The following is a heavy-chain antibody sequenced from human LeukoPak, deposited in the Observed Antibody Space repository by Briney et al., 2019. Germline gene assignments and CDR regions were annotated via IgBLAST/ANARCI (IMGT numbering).Heavy chain of an antibody. CDR3: ARVRRWGYSSGWSLTYYYGMDV. CDR2: IIPIFGTA. J-gene: IGHJ6*02. V-gene: IGHV1-69*13. Sequence: SVKVSCKASGYSFTSQAINWVRQAPGQGLEWMGGIIPIFGTANYAQKFQGRVTITADESTSTAYMELSSLRSEDTAVYYCARVRRWGYSSGWSLTYYYGMDVWGQGTTVTVSS. CDR1: GYSFTSQA. D-gene: IGHD6-19*01.